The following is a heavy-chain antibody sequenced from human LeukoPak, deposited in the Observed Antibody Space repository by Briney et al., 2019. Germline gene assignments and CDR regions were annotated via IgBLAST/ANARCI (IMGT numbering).Heavy chain of an antibody. Sequence: PSETLSLTCTVSGGSISSSSYYWSWIRQHPGKGLEWIGYIYYSGSTYYNPSLKSRVTISVDTSKNQFSLKLSSVTAADTAVYYCARAPKFTAMVTYHFDYWGQGTLVTVSS. D-gene: IGHD5-18*01. J-gene: IGHJ4*02. CDR1: GGSISSSSYY. CDR3: ARAPKFTAMVTYHFDY. CDR2: IYYSGST. V-gene: IGHV4-31*03.